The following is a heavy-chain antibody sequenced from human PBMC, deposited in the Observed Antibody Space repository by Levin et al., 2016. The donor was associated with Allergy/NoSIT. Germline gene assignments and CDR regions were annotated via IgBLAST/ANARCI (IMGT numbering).Heavy chain of an antibody. CDR3: ARGVEGHGYSYFAFDY. V-gene: IGHV4-59*06. CDR2: IYYSGST. J-gene: IGHJ3*02. D-gene: IGHD5-24*01. Sequence: SETLSLTCTVSGGSISSYYWSWIRQPAGKGLEWIGYIYYSGSTYYSPSLKSRVTISVDTSKNQFSLMLTSLTAADTAVYYCARGVEGHGYSYFAFDYLGPKGQWSPSLQ. CDR1: GGSISSYY.